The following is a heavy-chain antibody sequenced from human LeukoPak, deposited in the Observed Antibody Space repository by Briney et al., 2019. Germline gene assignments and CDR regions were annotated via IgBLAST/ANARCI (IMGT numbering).Heavy chain of an antibody. J-gene: IGHJ4*02. CDR2: IYYSGST. D-gene: IGHD1-26*01. CDR3: ARGSVGAVHFDY. CDR1: GGSISSYY. V-gene: IGHV4-59*01. Sequence: PSETLSLTCTVSGGSISSYYWSWIRQPPGKGLEWIGYIYYSGSTNYNPSLKSRVTISVDTSKDQFSLKLSSVTAADTAVYYCARGSVGAVHFDYWGQGTLVTVSS.